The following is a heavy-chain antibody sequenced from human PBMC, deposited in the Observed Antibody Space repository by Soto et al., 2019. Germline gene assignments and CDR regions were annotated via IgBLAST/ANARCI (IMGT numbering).Heavy chain of an antibody. J-gene: IGHJ4*02. CDR2: ISYDGSNK. CDR1: GFTFSNYG. D-gene: IGHD3-10*01. CDR3: AKDLLSMVRGVIKEIDY. Sequence: QVQLVESGGGVVQPGRSLRLSCAASGFTFSNYGMHWVRQAPGKGLEWVALISYDGSNKYYADSVKGRFTISRDNSKNTLSLQMNRLRAEDTAVYYCAKDLLSMVRGVIKEIDYWGQGTLVTVSS. V-gene: IGHV3-30*18.